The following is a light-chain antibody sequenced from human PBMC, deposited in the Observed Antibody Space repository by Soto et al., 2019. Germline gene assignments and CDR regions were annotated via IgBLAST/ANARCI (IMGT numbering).Light chain of an antibody. CDR1: SSDVGGYNY. Sequence: QSALTQPASVSGSPGQSITISCTGTSSDVGGYNYVSWYQQHPGKAPKLIVYDVSNRPSGVSNRFSGSKSGNTASLTISGLQAEDEADYYCSSYSRSSTLVLFGGGTKVTVL. J-gene: IGLJ2*01. V-gene: IGLV2-14*01. CDR3: SSYSRSSTLVL. CDR2: DVS.